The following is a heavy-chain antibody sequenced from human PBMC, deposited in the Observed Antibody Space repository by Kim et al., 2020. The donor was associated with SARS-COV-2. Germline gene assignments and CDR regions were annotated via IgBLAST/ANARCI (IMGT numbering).Heavy chain of an antibody. CDR3: ARXGFQXGSDHGMDV. V-gene: IGHV4-30-2*01. CDR1: GGSISSGGYS. D-gene: IGHD3-3*01. Sequence: SETLSLTCAVSGGSISSGGYSWSWIRQPPGKGLEWIGYIYHSGSTYYNPSLKSRVXISXDRSKNQXXLKRSSVTAADTAVYYCARXGFQXGSDHGMDVWGQXXXVTVSS. CDR2: IYHSGST. J-gene: IGHJ6*02.